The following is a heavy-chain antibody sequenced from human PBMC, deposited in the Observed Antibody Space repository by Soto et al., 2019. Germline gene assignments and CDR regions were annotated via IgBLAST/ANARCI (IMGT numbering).Heavy chain of an antibody. D-gene: IGHD6-6*01. V-gene: IGHV4-59*12. CDR3: ARMSSSSWSGYFQH. J-gene: IGHJ1*01. Sequence: PSETLSLTCNVSGGSIRDYYWGWIRQSPGQGLEWIGYIYYTGTTKYNPSLKSRVTISGDSSKNTLYLQMNSLRAEDTAVYYCARMSSSSWSGYFQHWGQGTLVTVSS. CDR2: IYYTGTT. CDR1: GGSIRDYY.